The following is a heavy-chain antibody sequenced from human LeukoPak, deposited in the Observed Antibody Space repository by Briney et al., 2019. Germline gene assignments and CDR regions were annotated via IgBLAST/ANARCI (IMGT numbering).Heavy chain of an antibody. V-gene: IGHV4-34*01. CDR3: ARVGYFDWLLFDY. D-gene: IGHD3-9*01. CDR2: INHSGST. Sequence: SETLSLTCAVYGGSFSGYYWSWIRQPPGKGLEWIGEINHSGSTNYNPSLKSRVTISVDTSKNQCSLKLSSVTAADTAVYYCARVGYFDWLLFDYWGQGTLVTVSS. J-gene: IGHJ4*02. CDR1: GGSFSGYY.